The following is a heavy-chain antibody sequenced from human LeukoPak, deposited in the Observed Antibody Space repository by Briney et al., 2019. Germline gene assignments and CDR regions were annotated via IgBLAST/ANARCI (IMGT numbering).Heavy chain of an antibody. Sequence: GGSLRLSCAASGFTFSSYSMNWVRQAPGEGLEWVSGISGSGDNTYYADSVKGRFTISRDNSKNTLYVQVNSLGTEDTAAYYCAKGSYYDSSGSFYFDYWGQGTLVTVSS. J-gene: IGHJ4*02. CDR2: ISGSGDNT. V-gene: IGHV3-23*01. CDR1: GFTFSSYS. D-gene: IGHD3-22*01. CDR3: AKGSYYDSSGSFYFDY.